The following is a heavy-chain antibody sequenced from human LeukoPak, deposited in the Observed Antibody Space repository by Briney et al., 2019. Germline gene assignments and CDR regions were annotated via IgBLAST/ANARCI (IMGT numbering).Heavy chain of an antibody. Sequence: GGSLRFSCAASAFTFSSYSMNWVRQAPGKGLEWVSSISSSGSYIYYADSVKGRFTISRDNAKNSLYLQMNSLRAEDTAVYYCAKRSGTYSYYFDYWGQGTLVTVSS. CDR1: AFTFSSYS. J-gene: IGHJ4*02. CDR2: ISSSGSYI. CDR3: AKRSGTYSYYFDY. V-gene: IGHV3-21*01. D-gene: IGHD1-26*01.